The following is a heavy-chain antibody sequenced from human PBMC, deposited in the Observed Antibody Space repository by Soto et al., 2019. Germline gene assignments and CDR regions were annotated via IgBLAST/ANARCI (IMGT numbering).Heavy chain of an antibody. CDR2: INPNSGDT. CDR3: AKGGAIVAAGTRVYLYNAMDV. D-gene: IGHD1-26*01. CDR1: GYTFTGYY. J-gene: IGHJ6*02. Sequence: ASVKVSCKASGYTFTGYYVHWVRQAPGQGLEWMGWINPNSGDTYLAQRFQGRVTMNRDTSIGTAYMELRGLTSDDTAEYYCAKGGAIVAAGTRVYLYNAMDVWGQGTTGTVS. V-gene: IGHV1-2*02.